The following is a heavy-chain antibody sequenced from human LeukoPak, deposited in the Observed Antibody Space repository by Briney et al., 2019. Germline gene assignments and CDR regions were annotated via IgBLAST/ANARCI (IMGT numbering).Heavy chain of an antibody. V-gene: IGHV3-66*01. CDR1: GFTISNNY. CDR3: ACLRGPSDY. Sequence: GGSLRLSCAASGFTISNNYMSWVRQAPGKGLGWVSIIYSGGSAYYADSVKGRFTISRDNTKNSLYLQMDSLTADDTAVYFCACLRGPSDYWGQGTLVTVSS. D-gene: IGHD4-17*01. CDR2: IYSGGSA. J-gene: IGHJ4*02.